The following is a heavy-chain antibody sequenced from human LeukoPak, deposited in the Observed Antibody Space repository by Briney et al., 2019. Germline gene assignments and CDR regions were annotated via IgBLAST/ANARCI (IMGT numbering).Heavy chain of an antibody. D-gene: IGHD6-6*01. CDR2: ISPYNGNT. J-gene: IGHJ6*03. CDR1: GYTFTYYG. V-gene: IGHV1-18*01. Sequence: ASVKVSCKASGYTFTYYGISWVRQAPGQGLEWMGWISPYNGNTNYAQKLQGRVTMTADTSTSTVYMEVRSLRSDDTAVYYCAREGLRSIAARRGTRDYMDVWGKGTTVIVSS. CDR3: AREGLRSIAARRGTRDYMDV.